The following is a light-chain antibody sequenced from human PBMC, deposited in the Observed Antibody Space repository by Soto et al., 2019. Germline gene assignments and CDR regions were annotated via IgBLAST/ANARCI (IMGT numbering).Light chain of an antibody. CDR3: QFYNEWPLT. V-gene: IGKV3-15*01. CDR2: GVS. CDR1: ERLRSN. J-gene: IGKJ3*01. Sequence: EIVMTQSPATLSVSPGDGATLSCRASERLRSNLAWYQHKPGRAPRLLIYGVSTRATGIPARFSGSGSGTEFTLAISSVKSEDFAIYYCQFYNEWPLTLGPGTKVEIK.